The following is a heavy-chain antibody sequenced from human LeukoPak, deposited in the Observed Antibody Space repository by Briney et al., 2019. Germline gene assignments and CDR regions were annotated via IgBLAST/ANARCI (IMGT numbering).Heavy chain of an antibody. V-gene: IGHV3-30*03. J-gene: IGHJ4*02. CDR1: GFTFSSYG. CDR2: ISYDGSNK. Sequence: GGSLRLSCAASGFTFSSYGMHWVRQAPGKGLEWVAVISYDGSNKYYADSVKGRFTISRDNSKNTLYLQMNSLRAEDTAVYYCARADPYYDILTGSDYWGQGTLVTVPS. D-gene: IGHD3-9*01. CDR3: ARADPYYDILTGSDY.